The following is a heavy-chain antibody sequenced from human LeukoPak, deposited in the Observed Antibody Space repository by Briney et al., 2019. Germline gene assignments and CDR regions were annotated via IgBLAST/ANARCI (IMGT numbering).Heavy chain of an antibody. CDR1: GFTVSSNY. D-gene: IGHD2-2*01. Sequence: GRSLRLSCAASGFTVSSNYMSWVRQAPGKGLEWVSVIYSGGSTYYAGSVKGRFTISRDNSKNTLYLQMNSLTAEDTPVYYCARVGVVPAAIPDGFDIWGQGTMVTVSS. V-gene: IGHV3-53*01. CDR2: IYSGGST. CDR3: ARVGVVPAAIPDGFDI. J-gene: IGHJ3*02.